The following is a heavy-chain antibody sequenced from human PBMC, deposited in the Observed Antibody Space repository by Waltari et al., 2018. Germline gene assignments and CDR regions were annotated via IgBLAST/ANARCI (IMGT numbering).Heavy chain of an antibody. Sequence: QLQESGPGLVKPSETLSLTCSVSGFSMTRSYWAWIRQPPGQGLEWIGSVFHTGSPAYNPSLKSRVTISVDSSKNQFTLRLTAVTAADTAVYYCAGEKARYGFDVWGQGTTVTVSS. J-gene: IGHJ6*02. V-gene: IGHV4-38-2*02. CDR2: VFHTGSP. CDR3: AGEKARYGFDV. CDR1: GFSMTRSY.